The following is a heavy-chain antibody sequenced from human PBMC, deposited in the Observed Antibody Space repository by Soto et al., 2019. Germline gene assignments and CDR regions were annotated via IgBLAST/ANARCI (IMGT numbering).Heavy chain of an antibody. CDR2: IKQDGSEK. V-gene: IGHV3-7*01. CDR1: GFTFSSYW. D-gene: IGHD3-3*01. CDR3: ARDVDYDFWSGYPYYYYYYMDV. Sequence: GGSLRLSCAASGFTFSSYWMSWVRQAPGKGLEWVANIKQDGSEKYYVDSVKGRFTISRDNAKNSLYLQMNSLRAEDTAVYYCARDVDYDFWSGYPYYYYYYMDVWGKGTTVTVSS. J-gene: IGHJ6*03.